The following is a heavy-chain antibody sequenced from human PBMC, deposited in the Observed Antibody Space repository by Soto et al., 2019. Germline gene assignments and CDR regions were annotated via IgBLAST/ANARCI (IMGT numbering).Heavy chain of an antibody. CDR2: ISYDGSNK. CDR3: AKDLRGSQPQH. D-gene: IGHD1-26*01. J-gene: IGHJ1*01. V-gene: IGHV3-30*18. Sequence: GGSLKLSCAASGFTFSSYGMHWVRQAPGKGLEWVAVISYDGSNKYYADSVKGRFTISRDNSKNTLYLQMNSLRAEDTAVYYCAKDLRGSQPQHWGQGTLVTVSS. CDR1: GFTFSSYG.